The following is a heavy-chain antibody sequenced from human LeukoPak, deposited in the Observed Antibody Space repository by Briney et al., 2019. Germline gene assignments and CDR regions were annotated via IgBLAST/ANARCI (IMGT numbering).Heavy chain of an antibody. J-gene: IGHJ4*02. CDR1: GGSISSGSYY. Sequence: SETLSLTCTVSGGSISSGSYYWSWIRQPAGKGLEWIGRIYTSGSTNYNPSLKSRVTISVDTSKNQFSLKLSSVTAADTAVYYCAREWLYSSSWYIDYWGQGTLVTVSS. CDR2: IYTSGST. V-gene: IGHV4-61*02. D-gene: IGHD6-13*01. CDR3: AREWLYSSSWYIDY.